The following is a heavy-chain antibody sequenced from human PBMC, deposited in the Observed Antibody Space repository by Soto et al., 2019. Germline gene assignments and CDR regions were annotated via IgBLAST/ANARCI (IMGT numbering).Heavy chain of an antibody. V-gene: IGHV1-18*01. D-gene: IGHD3-16*01. Sequence: QVQLVQSGAEVRKPGASVKVSCMASGYTFTTYGISWVRQAPGQGLEWMGWISGYNGHTKYAQKFQGRVTMTTDTSTSPVYMDLRSLRSDDTAVYYCAREGEMPYYYYGLDVWGQGTTVTVSS. CDR1: GYTFTTYG. CDR2: ISGYNGHT. CDR3: AREGEMPYYYYGLDV. J-gene: IGHJ6*02.